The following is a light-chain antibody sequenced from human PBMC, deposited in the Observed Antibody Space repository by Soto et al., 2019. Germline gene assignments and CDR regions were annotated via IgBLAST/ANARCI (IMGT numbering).Light chain of an antibody. V-gene: IGLV2-23*01. CDR1: RSDVGSYNL. CDR3: CSYAGDSTYV. CDR2: EGG. J-gene: IGLJ1*01. Sequence: QSVLTQPASVSGSPGQSITISCTGTRSDVGSYNLVSWYQQRPGKAPKLMIYEGGKRPSGISNRFSGSKSGTTASLTISGLQAEDEADYYCCSYAGDSTYVFGTGTKVTVL.